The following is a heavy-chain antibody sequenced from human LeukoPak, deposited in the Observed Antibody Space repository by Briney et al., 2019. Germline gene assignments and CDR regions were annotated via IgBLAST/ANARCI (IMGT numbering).Heavy chain of an antibody. D-gene: IGHD6-25*01. Sequence: GASVKVSCKASGYSFTSYYIHWVRQAPGQGLEWMGYMNPNSGNGGYAQKFQGRVTITTDTSISTAYMELSGLTSEDTAVYYCARELRRDDIWGQGTLVTVSP. CDR3: ARELRRDDI. CDR2: MNPNSGNG. J-gene: IGHJ3*02. V-gene: IGHV1-8*03. CDR1: GYSFTSYY.